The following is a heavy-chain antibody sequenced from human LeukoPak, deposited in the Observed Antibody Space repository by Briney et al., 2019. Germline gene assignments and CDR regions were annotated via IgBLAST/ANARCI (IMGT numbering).Heavy chain of an antibody. J-gene: IGHJ4*02. V-gene: IGHV4-61*02. CDR2: IYTSGST. D-gene: IGHD2-21*02. CDR3: ARAYCGGDCYSVDY. Sequence: PSETLSLTCTVSGGSISGGSYYWSWIRQPAGKGLEWIGRIYTSGSTNYNPSLKSRVTISVDTSKNQFPLKLSSVTAADTAVYYCARAYCGGDCYSVDYWGQGTLVTVSS. CDR1: GGSISGGSYY.